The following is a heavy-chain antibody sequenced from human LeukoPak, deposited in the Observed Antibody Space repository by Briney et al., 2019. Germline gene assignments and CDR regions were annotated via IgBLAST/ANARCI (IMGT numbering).Heavy chain of an antibody. D-gene: IGHD1-26*01. Sequence: SETLSLTCTVSGGSISSYYWSWIRQPPGKGLEWIGYIYYSGSTNYNPSLKSRVTISVDTSKNQFSLKLSSVTAADTAVYYCARGRTIVGASTYWGQGTLVTVSS. CDR3: ARGRTIVGASTY. CDR1: GGSISSYY. J-gene: IGHJ4*02. V-gene: IGHV4-59*01. CDR2: IYYSGST.